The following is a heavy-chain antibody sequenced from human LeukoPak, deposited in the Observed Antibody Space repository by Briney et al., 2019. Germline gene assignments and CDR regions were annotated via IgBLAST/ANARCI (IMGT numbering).Heavy chain of an antibody. CDR2: IIPIFGTA. D-gene: IGHD3-10*01. CDR1: GGTFSSYA. CDR3: ASWSGITSVFPFDY. Sequence: SVKVSCKASGGTFSSYAISWVRQAPGQGLEWMGRIIPIFGTANYAQKFQGRVTITTDESTSTAYMELSSLRSEDTAVYYCASWSGITSVFPFDYWGQGTLVTVSS. V-gene: IGHV1-69*05. J-gene: IGHJ4*02.